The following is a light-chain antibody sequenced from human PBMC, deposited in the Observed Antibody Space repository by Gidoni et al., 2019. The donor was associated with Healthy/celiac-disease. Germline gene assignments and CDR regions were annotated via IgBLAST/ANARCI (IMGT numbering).Light chain of an antibody. J-gene: IGLJ2*01. CDR1: SLRSYY. CDR3: TSRDSSGNHL. Sequence: SSELTQDTAVSVALGQTVRITCQGDSLRSYYAIWYQQKPGQAPVLVIYGKNNRPSGIQDRFSGSSSGNTASLTIPGALAEDEADYYCTSRDSSGNHLFGGGTKLTVL. V-gene: IGLV3-19*01. CDR2: GKN.